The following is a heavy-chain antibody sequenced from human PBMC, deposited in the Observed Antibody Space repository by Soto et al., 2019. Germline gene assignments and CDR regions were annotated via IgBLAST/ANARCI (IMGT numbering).Heavy chain of an antibody. CDR2: ISRSSDAT. CDR1: GFTFSNSD. D-gene: IGHD6-19*01. Sequence: EVQLLESGGGLVQPGGSLRLSCAASGFTFSNSDMSWVRQAPGKGLEWVSHISRSSDATYYADSVKGRFTISRDNSKSMLFLQVNSLRDEDTAVYYCAFSSGWFDAFDVWGQGTMVTVSS. CDR3: AFSSGWFDAFDV. J-gene: IGHJ3*01. V-gene: IGHV3-23*01.